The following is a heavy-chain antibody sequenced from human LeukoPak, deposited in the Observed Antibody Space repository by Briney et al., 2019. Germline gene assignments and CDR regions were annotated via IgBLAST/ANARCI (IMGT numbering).Heavy chain of an antibody. J-gene: IGHJ4*02. Sequence: PVGSLRLSCAASGFTFSSYSMNWVRQAPGKGLEWFSSISSSSSYIYYADSVKGRFTISRDNAKNSLYLQMNSLRAEDTAVYYCARGRDGYNNQGFDYWGQGTLVTVSS. CDR3: ARGRDGYNNQGFDY. CDR2: ISSSSSYI. D-gene: IGHD5-24*01. CDR1: GFTFSSYS. V-gene: IGHV3-21*01.